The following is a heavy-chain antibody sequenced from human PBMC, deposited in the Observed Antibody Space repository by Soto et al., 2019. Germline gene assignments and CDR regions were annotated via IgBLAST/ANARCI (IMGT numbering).Heavy chain of an antibody. V-gene: IGHV3-23*01. Sequence: GGSLRLSCAASGFSFSSYAMGWVRQAPGKGLEWVSGISSGGGRIYYAESVKGRFTISRDNSKNTLYLQMSSLRAEDTAVFYCAKAPHASDYAGRGFDFWGQGTLVTVSS. D-gene: IGHD5-12*01. J-gene: IGHJ4*02. CDR2: ISSGGGRI. CDR1: GFSFSSYA. CDR3: AKAPHASDYAGRGFDF.